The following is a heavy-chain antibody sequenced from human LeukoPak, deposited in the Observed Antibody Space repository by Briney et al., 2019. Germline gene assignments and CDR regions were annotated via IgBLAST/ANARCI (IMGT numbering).Heavy chain of an antibody. CDR1: GFTFSSYA. D-gene: IGHD4-11*01. CDR3: ARRHDYSNYPDY. V-gene: IGHV3-23*01. J-gene: IGHJ4*02. CDR2: ITIGGGRT. Sequence: GGSLRLSCEASGFTFSSYAMAWVRQAPGKGLEWVSSITIGGGRTYYADSVKGRFTISRDNAKNSLYLQMNSLRAEDTAVYYCARRHDYSNYPDYWGQGTLVTVSS.